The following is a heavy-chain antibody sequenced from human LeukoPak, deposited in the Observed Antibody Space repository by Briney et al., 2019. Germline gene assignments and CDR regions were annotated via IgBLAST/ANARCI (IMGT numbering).Heavy chain of an antibody. CDR1: GGSISSYY. Sequence: SETLSLTCTVSGGSISSYYWSWIRQPAGKGLEWIGRIYTSGSTNYNPSLKSRVTMSVDTSKNQFSLKLSSVTAADTAVYYCAREGSSGWYGYYYYYMDVWGKGTTVTISS. V-gene: IGHV4-4*07. CDR2: IYTSGST. D-gene: IGHD6-19*01. J-gene: IGHJ6*03. CDR3: AREGSSGWYGYYYYYMDV.